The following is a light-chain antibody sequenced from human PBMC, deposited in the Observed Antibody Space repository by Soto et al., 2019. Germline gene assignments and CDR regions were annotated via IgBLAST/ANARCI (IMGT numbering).Light chain of an antibody. CDR2: GNS. V-gene: IGLV1-40*01. Sequence: QSVLTQPPSVSGAPGQRVTISCTGSSSNIGACYDVHWYQQLPGTAPKLLIYGNSNRPSGVPDRFAGSKSGTSASLAITGLQAAEEAAYYCQSSYSSLSGWVFGGGTKLTVL. CDR3: QSSYSSLSGWV. CDR1: SSNIGACYD. J-gene: IGLJ3*02.